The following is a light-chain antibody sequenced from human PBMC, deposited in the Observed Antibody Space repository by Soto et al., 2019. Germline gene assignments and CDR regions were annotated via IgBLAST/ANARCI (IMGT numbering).Light chain of an antibody. CDR3: QQSYSTPQT. CDR1: QSISSY. J-gene: IGKJ2*01. Sequence: DLQMTQSPSSLSASVGDRVTITCRASQSISSYLNWYQQKPGKAPKLLIYAASSLQSGVPSRFSGSASGTDFTLTISSLQPEDFATYYCQQSYSTPQTFGQGTKLEIK. CDR2: AAS. V-gene: IGKV1-39*01.